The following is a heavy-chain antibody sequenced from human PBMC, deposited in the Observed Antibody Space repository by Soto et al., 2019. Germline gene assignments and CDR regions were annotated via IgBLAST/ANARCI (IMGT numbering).Heavy chain of an antibody. J-gene: IGHJ4*02. CDR1: GGTFSSYA. Sequence: SVKVSCKASGGTFSSYAISWVRQAPGQGLEWMGGITPIFGTANYAQKFQGRVTITADESTSTAYMELSSLRSEDTAVYYCATLPSGYYYDSSGYDPFDYWGQGTLVTVSS. D-gene: IGHD3-22*01. CDR2: ITPIFGTA. V-gene: IGHV1-69*13. CDR3: ATLPSGYYYDSSGYDPFDY.